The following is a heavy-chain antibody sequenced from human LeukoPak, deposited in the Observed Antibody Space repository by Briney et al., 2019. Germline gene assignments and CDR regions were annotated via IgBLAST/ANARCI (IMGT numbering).Heavy chain of an antibody. V-gene: IGHV1-46*03. J-gene: IGHJ4*02. CDR2: INPSGGST. CDR1: GYTFTSYY. Sequence: ASVKVSFKASGYTFTSYYMHWARQAPGQGLEWMGIINPSGGSTSYAQKFQGRVTMTRDTSTSTVYMELSSLRSEDTAVYYCATIDCSSTSCYRGWGQGTLVTVSS. D-gene: IGHD2-2*02. CDR3: ATIDCSSTSCYRG.